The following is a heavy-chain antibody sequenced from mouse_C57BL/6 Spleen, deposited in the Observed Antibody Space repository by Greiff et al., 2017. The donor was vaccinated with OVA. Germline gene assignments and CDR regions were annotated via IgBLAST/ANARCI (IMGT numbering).Heavy chain of an antibody. Sequence: QVQLQQSGAELVKPGASVKMSCKASGYTFTSYWITWVKQRPGQGLEWIGDIYPGSGSTNYNEKFKSKATLTVDTSSSTAYMQLSSLTSEDSAVYYCARSSSGFWYFDVWGTGTTVTVSS. CDR3: ARSSSGFWYFDV. J-gene: IGHJ1*03. CDR1: GYTFTSYW. D-gene: IGHD3-2*02. V-gene: IGHV1-55*01. CDR2: IYPGSGST.